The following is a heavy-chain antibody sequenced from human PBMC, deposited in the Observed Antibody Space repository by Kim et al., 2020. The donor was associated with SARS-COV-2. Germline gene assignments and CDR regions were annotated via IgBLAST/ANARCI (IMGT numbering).Heavy chain of an antibody. J-gene: IGHJ4*02. CDR1: GGSINRGGYY. CDR3: ARGHDISGYYYDY. Sequence: SETLSLTCTFSGGSINRGGYYWTWIRQHPGKGLDWIGYISYSGGTYYNPSLKSRVTISVDMSKNEFSLKLSSVTAADTAVYYCARGHDISGYYYDYWGQGSLVTVSS. V-gene: IGHV4-31*03. D-gene: IGHD3-22*01. CDR2: ISYSGGT.